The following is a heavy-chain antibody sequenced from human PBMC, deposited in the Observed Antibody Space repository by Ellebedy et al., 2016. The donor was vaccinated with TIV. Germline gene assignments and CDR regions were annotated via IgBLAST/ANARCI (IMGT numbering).Heavy chain of an antibody. CDR3: ARQDGYGDYYFDF. Sequence: GGSLRLSCKGSGYSFTSYWIAWVRQMPGKGLEWMGIIYPGDSDTRYSPSFQGQVTISVDKSISTAYLQWSSLKASDTAMYYCARQDGYGDYYFDFWGQGTLVTVSS. V-gene: IGHV5-51*01. D-gene: IGHD4-17*01. CDR1: GYSFTSYW. CDR2: IYPGDSDT. J-gene: IGHJ4*02.